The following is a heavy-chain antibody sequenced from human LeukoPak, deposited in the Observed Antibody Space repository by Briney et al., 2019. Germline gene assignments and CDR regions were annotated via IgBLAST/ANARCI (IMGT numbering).Heavy chain of an antibody. CDR2: ITAYNGNT. D-gene: IGHD2-15*01. CDR1: GYTFRNYA. Sequence: ASVKVSCKASGYTFRNYAITWVRQAPGQGLEWMGWITAYNGNTNYAQKFQGRVTMTTDTSPTTAYMELRNLKSDDTAVYYCARDCSGGTCSSFWFDPWGQGTLVTVSS. J-gene: IGHJ5*02. CDR3: ARDCSGGTCSSFWFDP. V-gene: IGHV1-18*01.